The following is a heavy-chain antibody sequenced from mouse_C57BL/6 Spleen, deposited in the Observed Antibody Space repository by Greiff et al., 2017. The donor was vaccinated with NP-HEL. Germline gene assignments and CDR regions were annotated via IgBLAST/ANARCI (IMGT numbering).Heavy chain of an antibody. CDR1: GFNIKDDY. D-gene: IGHD1-1*01. CDR2: IDPENGDT. J-gene: IGHJ2*01. V-gene: IGHV14-4*01. CDR3: TPGITTVVAYYFDY. Sequence: VQLQQSGAELVRPGASVKLSCTASGFNIKDDYMHWVKQRPEQGLEWIGWIDPENGDTEYASKSQGKATITADTSSNTAYLQLSSLTSEDTAVYYCTPGITTVVAYYFDYWGQGTTLTVSS.